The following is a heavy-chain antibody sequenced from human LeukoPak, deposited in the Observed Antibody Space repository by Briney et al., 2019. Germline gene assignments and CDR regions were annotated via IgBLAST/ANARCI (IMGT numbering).Heavy chain of an antibody. J-gene: IGHJ4*02. CDR1: GGTFSSYA. D-gene: IGHD6-6*01. Sequence: SVKVSCKASGGTFSSYAISWVRQAPGQGLEWMGRIIPIFGIANYAQKFQGRVTITADKSTSTAYMELSSLRSEDTAVYYCARDPVAHSSSDVTFDYWSQGTLVTVSS. V-gene: IGHV1-69*04. CDR2: IIPIFGIA. CDR3: ARDPVAHSSSDVTFDY.